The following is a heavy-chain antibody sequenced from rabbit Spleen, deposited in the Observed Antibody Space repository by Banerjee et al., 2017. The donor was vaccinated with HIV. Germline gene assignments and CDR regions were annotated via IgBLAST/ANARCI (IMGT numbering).Heavy chain of an antibody. J-gene: IGHJ6*01. V-gene: IGHV1S45*01. D-gene: IGHD7-1*01. CDR1: GFSFSGRDV. CDR2: INSFTGRP. Sequence: DQLEESGGGLVKPEGSLTLTCKASGFSFSGRDVMCWVRQAPGKGLEWIASINSFTGRPVYANWAKGRFTVSKASWTTVTLQATSLTVADTATYFCARDTGTSFSSYGMDLWGPGTLVTVS. CDR3: ARDTGTSFSSYGMDL.